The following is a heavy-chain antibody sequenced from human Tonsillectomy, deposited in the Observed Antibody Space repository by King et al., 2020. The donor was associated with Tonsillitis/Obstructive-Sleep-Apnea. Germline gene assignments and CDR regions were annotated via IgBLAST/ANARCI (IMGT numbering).Heavy chain of an antibody. CDR3: ARLAFLDYLPVYYFDY. CDR1: GGSINNNNYY. Sequence: LQLQESGPGLVKPSETLSLTCTVSGGSINNNNYYWAWMRQPPGKGPEWIGTMYYTGSTYYNPSLTTRVTISVDTSKNQFSLRLSSVAAADTALYYCARLAFLDYLPVYYFDYWGQGTLVTVSA. D-gene: IGHD3-3*02. V-gene: IGHV4-39*01. J-gene: IGHJ4*02. CDR2: MYYTGST.